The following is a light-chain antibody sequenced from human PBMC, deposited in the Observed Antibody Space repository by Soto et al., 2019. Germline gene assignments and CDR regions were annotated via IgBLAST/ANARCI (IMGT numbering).Light chain of an antibody. V-gene: IGKV1-5*01. CDR2: DAS. Sequence: DIQRNHPPPPLLAPVGNEPTSPAGASQNISTWLAWYQQKPGKAPKVLIYDASTLESGVPYRFSGSGSGTEFTLTISRLQPGDFATYYCQQYNGYLWTFGQGTKVDIK. CDR3: QQYNGYLWT. J-gene: IGKJ1*01. CDR1: QNISTW.